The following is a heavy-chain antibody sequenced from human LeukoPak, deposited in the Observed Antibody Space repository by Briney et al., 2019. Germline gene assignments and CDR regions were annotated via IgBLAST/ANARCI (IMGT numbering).Heavy chain of an antibody. CDR3: ARGADDSGIYYIAS. D-gene: IGHD3-10*01. CDR1: GFTYTNYW. CDR2: IKQDGSVE. Sequence: GGSLRLSCAASGFTYTNYWMAWVRQAPGKGLQWVASIKQDGSVEYYVDSVKGRFTISRDNAKNSHHLQMNSLRVEDMAVYYCARGADDSGIYYIASWGQGTLVTVSS. J-gene: IGHJ5*02. V-gene: IGHV3-7*04.